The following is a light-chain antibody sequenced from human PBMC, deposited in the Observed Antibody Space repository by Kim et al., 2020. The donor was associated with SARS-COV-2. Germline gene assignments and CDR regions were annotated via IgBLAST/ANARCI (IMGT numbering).Light chain of an antibody. CDR3: SSYTTSRTWV. CDR2: DVS. CDR1: SSEVGAYDY. V-gene: IGLV2-14*03. J-gene: IGLJ3*02. Sequence: QSVLTQPASVSGSPGQSITISCTGTSSEVGAYDYVSWFQQHPGKVPKLLIYDVSQRPSGISSRFSGSKSGYTASLTISGLQAEDAADYYCSSYTTSRTWVFGGGTQLTVL.